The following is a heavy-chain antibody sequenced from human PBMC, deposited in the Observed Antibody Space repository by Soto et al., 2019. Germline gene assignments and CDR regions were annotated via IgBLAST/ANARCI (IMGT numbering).Heavy chain of an antibody. Sequence: QTLSLTCAISGDSVSSNGAAWNWIRQSPSRGLEWLGRTYYRSKWYNDYAVSVKSRITINPDTSKSQFSLQLNSVTPEDTAVYYCARDKHDYFNRGIGFDTWGQGILVTVSS. CDR1: GDSVSSNGAA. V-gene: IGHV6-1*01. CDR3: ARDKHDYFNRGIGFDT. J-gene: IGHJ5*02. CDR2: TYYRSKWYN. D-gene: IGHD4-17*01.